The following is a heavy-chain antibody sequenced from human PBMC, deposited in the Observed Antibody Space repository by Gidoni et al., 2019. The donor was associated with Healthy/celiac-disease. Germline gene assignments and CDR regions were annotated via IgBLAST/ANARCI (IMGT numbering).Heavy chain of an antibody. J-gene: IGHJ6*02. Sequence: EVQLVESGGGLVKQGRSLRLSCTASGFNFGDYARSWFRQAPGKGLEWVGFIRSKAYGRTTEYAASVKGRFTISRDDSKSIAYLQMNSLKTEDTAVYYCTTRSIAAAGTDYYYGMDVWGQGTTVTVSS. CDR2: IRSKAYGRTT. D-gene: IGHD6-13*01. CDR1: GFNFGDYA. V-gene: IGHV3-49*05. CDR3: TTRSIAAAGTDYYYGMDV.